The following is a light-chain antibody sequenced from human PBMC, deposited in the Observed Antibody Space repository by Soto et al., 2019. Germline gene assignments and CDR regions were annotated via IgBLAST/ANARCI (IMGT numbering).Light chain of an antibody. CDR1: SSDVGSYNL. V-gene: IGLV2-23*01. J-gene: IGLJ2*01. Sequence: QSALTQPASVSGSPGQSITISCTGTSSDVGSYNLVSWYQQNPSKAPKLMIYEGSKRPSGVSNRLSGSKSGNTASLTISGLQAEDEADYYCCSYAGSSTSVVFGGGTKLTVL. CDR3: CSYAGSSTSVV. CDR2: EGS.